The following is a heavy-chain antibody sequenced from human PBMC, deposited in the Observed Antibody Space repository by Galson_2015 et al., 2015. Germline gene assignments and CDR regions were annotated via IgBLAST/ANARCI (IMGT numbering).Heavy chain of an antibody. CDR1: GFTISSYW. D-gene: IGHD4-23*01. Sequence: SLRLSCAATGFTISSYWMSWVRQAPGKGLEWVANIKEDGCEKNYVDSVKGRFTISRDNAKNSLYLQMSGLRVEDTAMHYCATAVVASLWGQGTLVTVSS. CDR3: ATAVVASL. J-gene: IGHJ4*02. CDR2: IKEDGCEK. V-gene: IGHV3-7*01.